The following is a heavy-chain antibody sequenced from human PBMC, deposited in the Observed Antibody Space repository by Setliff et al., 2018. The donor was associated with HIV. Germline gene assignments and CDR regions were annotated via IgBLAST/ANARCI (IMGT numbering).Heavy chain of an antibody. CDR2: IKINSGGT. V-gene: IGHV1-2*02. CDR3: ARSMVGHSHAFDI. CDR1: GYTFTGYY. J-gene: IGHJ3*02. Sequence: GASVKVSCKASGYTFTGYYMHWVRQAPGQGLEWMGWIKINSGGTKFTQKFQGRVTMTRDTSLSTAYMELSSLRSEDTAVFYCARSMVGHSHAFDIWGQGTMVTVSS. D-gene: IGHD1-26*01.